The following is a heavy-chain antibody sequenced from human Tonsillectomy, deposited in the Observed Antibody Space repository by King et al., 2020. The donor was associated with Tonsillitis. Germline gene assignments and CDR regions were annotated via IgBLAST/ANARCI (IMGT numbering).Heavy chain of an antibody. CDR2: IKSKTDGGTI. CDR1: GFTFSNAW. J-gene: IGHJ4*02. V-gene: IGHV3-15*01. D-gene: IGHD3-22*01. Sequence: VQLVESGGGLVKPGGSLRLSCAASGFTFSNAWMSWVRQAPGKGLEWVGRIKSKTDGGTIDYAAPVKGRFTIPRDDSKNTLYLQMNSLKTEDTAVYYCTTDGPHSWGRYYDRSGDYYFDYWGRGALVTVSS. CDR3: TTDGPHSWGRYYDRSGDYYFDY.